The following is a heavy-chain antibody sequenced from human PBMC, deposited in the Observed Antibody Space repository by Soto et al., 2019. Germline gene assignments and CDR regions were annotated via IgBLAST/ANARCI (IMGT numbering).Heavy chain of an antibody. CDR2: IYYSGST. Sequence: ETLSLTCTVPGGSISSYYWSWIRQPPGKGLEWIGYIYYSGSTNYNPSLKSRVTISVDTSKNQFSLKLSSVTAADTAVYYCASHATDVGELYGMDVWGQGTTVTVSS. CDR3: ASHATDVGELYGMDV. CDR1: GGSISSYY. D-gene: IGHD3-10*01. V-gene: IGHV4-59*01. J-gene: IGHJ6*02.